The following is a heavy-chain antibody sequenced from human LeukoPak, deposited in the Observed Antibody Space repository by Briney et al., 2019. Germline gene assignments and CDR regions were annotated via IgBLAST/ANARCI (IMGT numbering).Heavy chain of an antibody. V-gene: IGHV1-3*01. D-gene: IGHD5-12*01. J-gene: IGHJ4*02. CDR2: INAGNGNT. Sequence: ASVKVSCKVSGYTLTELSMHWVRQAPGKGLEWMGWINAGNGNTKYSQKFQGRVTITRDTSASTAYMELSSLRSEDTAVYYCARADVDIVATPAGDWGQGTLVTVPS. CDR1: GYTLTELS. CDR3: ARADVDIVATPAGD.